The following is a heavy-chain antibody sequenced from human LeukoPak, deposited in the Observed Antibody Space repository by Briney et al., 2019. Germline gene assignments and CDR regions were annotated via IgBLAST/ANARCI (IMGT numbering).Heavy chain of an antibody. V-gene: IGHV4-31*03. CDR1: GGSISSGGYY. CDR3: ARSSTYYDFWSGYYWRYFDY. J-gene: IGHJ4*02. Sequence: SQTLSLTCTVSGGSISSGGYYWSWIRQHPGKGLEWIGYIYYSGSTYYNPSLKSRVTISVDTSKNQFSLKLSSVTAADTAVYYCARSSTYYDFWSGYYWRYFDYWGQGTLVTVSS. D-gene: IGHD3-3*01. CDR2: IYYSGST.